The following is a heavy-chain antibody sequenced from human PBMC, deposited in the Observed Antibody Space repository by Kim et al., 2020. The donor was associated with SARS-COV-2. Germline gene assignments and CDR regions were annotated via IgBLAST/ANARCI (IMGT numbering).Heavy chain of an antibody. D-gene: IGHD6-19*01. CDR1: GYTFTSYA. J-gene: IGHJ4*02. Sequence: ASVKVSCKASGYTFTSYAMNWVRQAPGQGLVWMGWINTNTGSPTYAQGFTGRFVFSLDTSVSTAYLQISSLKAEDTAVYYCAREGLAVANVPDYWGQGTLVTVSS. CDR2: INTNTGSP. V-gene: IGHV7-4-1*02. CDR3: AREGLAVANVPDY.